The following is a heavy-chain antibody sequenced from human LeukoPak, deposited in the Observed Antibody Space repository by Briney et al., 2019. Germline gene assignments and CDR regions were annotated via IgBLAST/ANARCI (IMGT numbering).Heavy chain of an antibody. Sequence: PSQTLSLTCTVSGGSISSGSYYWSWIRQPAGKGLEWIGRIYTSGSTNYNPSLKSRVTISVDTSKNQFSLKLSSVTAADTAVYYCARDRSGSYGAYYYYYMDVWGKGTTVTASS. D-gene: IGHD1-26*01. J-gene: IGHJ6*03. V-gene: IGHV4-61*02. CDR3: ARDRSGSYGAYYYYYMDV. CDR1: GGSISSGSYY. CDR2: IYTSGST.